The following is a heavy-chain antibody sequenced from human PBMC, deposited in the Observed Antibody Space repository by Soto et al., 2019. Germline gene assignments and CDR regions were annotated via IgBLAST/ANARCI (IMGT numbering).Heavy chain of an antibody. V-gene: IGHV1-18*04. D-gene: IGHD1-1*01. CDR1: GYTFTNNG. J-gene: IGHJ6*02. CDR3: ARGSTRYNMDV. Sequence: QVQLVQSGGEVRKPGASVKVSCKTSGYTFTNNGINWVRQAPGQGLEWMGWISGYNANTKYAQKFQGRVTLTTDTLTSTAFMELMSLRSDDTAVFYCARGSTRYNMDVWGQGTTVTVSS. CDR2: ISGYNANT.